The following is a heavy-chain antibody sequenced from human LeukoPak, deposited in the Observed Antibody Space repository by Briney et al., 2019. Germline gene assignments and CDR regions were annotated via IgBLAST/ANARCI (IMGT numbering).Heavy chain of an antibody. Sequence: SETLSLTCAVYGGSFSGYYWSWIRQPPGKGLEWIGEINHSGSTNYNPSLKSRVTISVDTSKNQFSLKLSSVTAADTAVYYCVREVVGSGSYSAWFDPWGQGTLVTVSS. CDR1: GGSFSGYY. J-gene: IGHJ5*02. CDR3: VREVVGSGSYSAWFDP. D-gene: IGHD1-26*01. V-gene: IGHV4-34*01. CDR2: INHSGST.